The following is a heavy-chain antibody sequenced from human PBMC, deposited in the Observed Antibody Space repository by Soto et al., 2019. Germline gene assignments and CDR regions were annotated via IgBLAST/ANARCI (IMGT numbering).Heavy chain of an antibody. V-gene: IGHV3-74*01. CDR2: INGDGSST. Sequence: GGSLRLSCAASGFTFSSSWMHWVRQAPGKGLVWVSRINGDGSSTNYADSVKGRFTISRDNSKNTLYLQMNSLRAEDTAVYYCAKRIMATIGHFDSWGQGTLVTVSS. CDR1: GFTFSSSW. CDR3: AKRIMATIGHFDS. J-gene: IGHJ4*02. D-gene: IGHD5-12*01.